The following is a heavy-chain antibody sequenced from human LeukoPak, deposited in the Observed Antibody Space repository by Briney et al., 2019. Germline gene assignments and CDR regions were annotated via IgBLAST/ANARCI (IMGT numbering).Heavy chain of an antibody. CDR3: ARVGGVVPAALYYYYYMDV. CDR1: GFTFSSYS. D-gene: IGHD2-2*01. J-gene: IGHJ6*03. Sequence: GGSLRLSCAASGFTFSSYSMNWVRQAPGKGLEWVSSISSSSSYIYYADSVKGRFTISRDNAKNSLYLQMNSLRAEDTAVYYCARVGGVVPAALYYYYYMDVWGKGTTVTVSS. CDR2: ISSSSSYI. V-gene: IGHV3-21*01.